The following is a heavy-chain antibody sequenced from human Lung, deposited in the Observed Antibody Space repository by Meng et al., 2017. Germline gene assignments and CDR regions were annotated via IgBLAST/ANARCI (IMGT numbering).Heavy chain of an antibody. CDR2: IYNSGST. Sequence: VQLQESGPGLVKPSQTLSLTCPVSGGSISSSNYYWSWIRQPPGKGLEWSGHIYNSGSTYYNPSLKSRITISVDTSKNQFSLKLSSVTAAGTAVYYCARGQKGYFDLWGRGTLVTVSS. V-gene: IGHV4-30-4*01. CDR1: GGSISSSNYY. CDR3: ARGQKGYFDL. J-gene: IGHJ2*01.